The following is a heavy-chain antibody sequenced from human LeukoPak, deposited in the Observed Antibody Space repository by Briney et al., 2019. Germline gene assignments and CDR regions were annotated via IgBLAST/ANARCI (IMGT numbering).Heavy chain of an antibody. D-gene: IGHD3-10*01. Sequence: GGSLRLSCVASGFTLSSYSMNWVRQAPGKGLEWVSHISIRGSTIYYADSVKGRFIISRDDSKSTVYLQMNSLRVDDTAMYYCARGPDPVVRGPRRAFDLWGQGTMVTVSS. J-gene: IGHJ3*01. V-gene: IGHV3-48*01. CDR3: ARGPDPVVRGPRRAFDL. CDR1: GFTLSSYS. CDR2: ISIRGSTI.